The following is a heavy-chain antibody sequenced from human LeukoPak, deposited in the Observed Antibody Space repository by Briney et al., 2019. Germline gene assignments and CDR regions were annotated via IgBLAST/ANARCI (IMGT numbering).Heavy chain of an antibody. D-gene: IGHD5-18*01. V-gene: IGHV3-53*01. CDR3: SRDLAYSYGFGS. CDR1: GFIVSSSY. J-gene: IGHJ5*02. Sequence: GGSLRLSCAGSGFIVSSSYMIWVRQAPGKGLEWVSILYTIDDTYYADSVKGRFTISRDNSKNTLYLQMNSLRAEDTALYYCSRDLAYSYGFGSWGQGTLVTVSS. CDR2: LYTIDDT.